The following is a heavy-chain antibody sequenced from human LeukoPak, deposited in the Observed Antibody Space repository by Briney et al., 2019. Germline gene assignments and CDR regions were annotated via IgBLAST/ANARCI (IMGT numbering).Heavy chain of an antibody. V-gene: IGHV3-33*06. D-gene: IGHD2-15*01. CDR2: IWYDGSNK. CDR1: GFTFSSYG. J-gene: IGHJ4*02. Sequence: SCAASGFTFSSYGMHWVRQAPGKGLEWVAVIWYDGSNKYYADSVKGRFTISRDNSKNTLYLQMNSLRAEDTAVYYCAKGSDPWFVVADEYYFDYWGQGTLVTVSS. CDR3: AKGSDPWFVVADEYYFDY.